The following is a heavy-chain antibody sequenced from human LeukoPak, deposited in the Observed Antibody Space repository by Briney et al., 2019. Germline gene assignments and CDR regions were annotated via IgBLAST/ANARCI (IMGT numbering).Heavy chain of an antibody. CDR2: IGEDGSEK. Sequence: PGGSLRLSCAASGFTFSNYWMSWVRQAPGKGLEWVANIGEDGSEKYYVDSVKGRFTISRDNAENSLSLQMNSLRVEDTAVYYCAREGRERRGLRTYFYYAMDVWGQGATVTVSS. CDR1: GFTFSNYW. J-gene: IGHJ6*02. V-gene: IGHV3-7*01. D-gene: IGHD1-26*01. CDR3: AREGRERRGLRTYFYYAMDV.